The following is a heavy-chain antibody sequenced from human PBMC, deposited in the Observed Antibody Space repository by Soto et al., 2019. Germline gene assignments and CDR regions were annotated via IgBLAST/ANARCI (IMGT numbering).Heavy chain of an antibody. V-gene: IGHV1-46*01. Sequence: GASVKVSCKASGYTFTSYYMHWVRQAPGQGLEWMGIINPSRGSTSYAQKFQGRVTITRDKSTSTAYMELSSLRSEDTAVYYCARDRYGSYYYYYMDVWGKGTTVTVSS. CDR2: INPSRGST. J-gene: IGHJ6*03. CDR1: GYTFTSYY. CDR3: ARDRYGSYYYYYMDV. D-gene: IGHD1-1*01.